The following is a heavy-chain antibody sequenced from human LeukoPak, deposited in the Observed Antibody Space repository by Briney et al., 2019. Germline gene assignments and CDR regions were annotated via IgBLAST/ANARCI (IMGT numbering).Heavy chain of an antibody. CDR3: ASRLKTTGYRYDY. Sequence: SETLSLTCAVYGGSFSGYYWSRIRQPPGKGLEWIGEINHSGSTNYNPSLKSRVTISVDTSKNQFSLKLSSVTAADTAVYYCASRLKTTGYRYDYWGQGTLVTVSS. D-gene: IGHD4-17*01. J-gene: IGHJ4*02. V-gene: IGHV4-34*01. CDR1: GGSFSGYY. CDR2: INHSGST.